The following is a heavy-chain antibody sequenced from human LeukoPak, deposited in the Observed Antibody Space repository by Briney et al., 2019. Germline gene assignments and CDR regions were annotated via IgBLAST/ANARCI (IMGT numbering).Heavy chain of an antibody. CDR1: GGSISSSSYY. CDR3: AGSLRYFDWALNYYYYYMDV. D-gene: IGHD3-9*01. CDR2: IYYSGST. V-gene: IGHV4-39*05. Sequence: SETPSLTCTVSGGSISSSSYYWGWIRQPPGKGLEWIGSIYYSGSTYYNPSLKSRVTISVDTSKNQFSLKLSSVTAADTAVYYCAGSLRYFDWALNYYYYYMDVWGKGTTVTVSS. J-gene: IGHJ6*03.